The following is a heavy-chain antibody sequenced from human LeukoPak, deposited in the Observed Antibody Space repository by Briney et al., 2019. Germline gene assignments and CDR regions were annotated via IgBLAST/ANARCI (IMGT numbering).Heavy chain of an antibody. D-gene: IGHD3-22*01. CDR2: SYSRGST. CDR3: ARGSRYSSGYDYIDQ. V-gene: IGHV4-61*02. Sequence: PSETLSLTCTVAGGSISRGSDYCSWLRHPAGKGLEWVGRSYSRGSTNYSPSLNSRVSISVDTSKKQFSLRLSSVTAADTAVYYCARGSRYSSGYDYIDQWGQGTLVTVSS. J-gene: IGHJ4*02. CDR1: GGSISRGSDY.